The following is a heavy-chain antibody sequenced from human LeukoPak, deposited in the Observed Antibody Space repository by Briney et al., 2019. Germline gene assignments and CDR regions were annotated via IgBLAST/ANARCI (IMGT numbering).Heavy chain of an antibody. CDR2: IYLYGTT. V-gene: IGHV4-4*02. D-gene: IGHD3-22*01. Sequence: SETLSLTCSVSIGSISSSKWWSWVRQSPVEGLEWIGEIYLYGTTNYNPSFTSRVTMSVDRSRNQFSLKLTSVTAADTAVYYCARGSDYGSSGYYWRVLDYWGQGILVTVSS. J-gene: IGHJ4*02. CDR3: ARGSDYGSSGYYWRVLDY. CDR1: IGSISSSKW.